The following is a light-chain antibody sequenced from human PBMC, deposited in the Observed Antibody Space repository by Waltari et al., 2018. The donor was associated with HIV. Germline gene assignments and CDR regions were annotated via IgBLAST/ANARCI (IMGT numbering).Light chain of an antibody. J-gene: IGKJ3*01. CDR2: NAS. CDR3: QQRGSRPFI. V-gene: IGKV3-11*01. Sequence: VLTQSPATLSLSPVERGSLSSLTSQDVYTYLAWYQQKPGQPPRLLSHNASNRAPGIPARFRGGGSGTDCTLTIYSVEPEDFAVYYCQQRGSRPFIFGPGTRVEIK. CDR1: QDVYTY.